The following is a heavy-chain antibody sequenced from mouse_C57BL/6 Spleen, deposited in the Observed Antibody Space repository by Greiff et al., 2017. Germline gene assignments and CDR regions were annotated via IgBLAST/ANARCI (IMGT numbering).Heavy chain of an antibody. Sequence: VKLVESGPGLVQPSQSLSITCTVSGFSLTSYGVHWVRQSPGKGLEWLGVIWSGGSTDYNAAFISRLSISKDNSKSQVFFKMNSLQADDTAIYYCARNHDYDVFLDYGGQGTTLTVSS. CDR3: ARNHDYDVFLDY. CDR1: GFSLTSYG. D-gene: IGHD2-4*01. V-gene: IGHV2-2*01. J-gene: IGHJ2*01. CDR2: IWSGGST.